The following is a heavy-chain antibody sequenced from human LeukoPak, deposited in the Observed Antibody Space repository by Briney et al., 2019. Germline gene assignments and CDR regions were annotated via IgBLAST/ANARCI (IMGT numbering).Heavy chain of an antibody. D-gene: IGHD2-2*01. V-gene: IGHV1-2*02. CDR2: INPNSGGT. Sequence: GASVKVPCKASGYTFTGYYMHWVRQAPGQGLEWMGWINPNSGGTNYAQKFQGRVTMTRDTSISTAYMELSRLRSDDTAVYYCARPYCSSTSCSWFDPWGQGTLVTVSS. CDR3: ARPYCSSTSCSWFDP. J-gene: IGHJ5*02. CDR1: GYTFTGYY.